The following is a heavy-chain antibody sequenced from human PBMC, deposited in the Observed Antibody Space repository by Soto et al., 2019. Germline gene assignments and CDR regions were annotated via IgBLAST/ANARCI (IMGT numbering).Heavy chain of an antibody. CDR3: ARDLVAVSGGVYSSSSGGYFFDF. J-gene: IGHJ4*02. D-gene: IGHD6-6*01. CDR2: ISNSGRTL. Sequence: QVQLVESGGGLVKPGGSLRLSCAASGFTFSDYYMSWIRQAPGKGLEWVSYISNSGRTLYYADSMKGRFTISRDNAKNLLYLQINSLRSEDTAVYYCARDLVAVSGGVYSSSSGGYFFDFWGQGTLVTVSS. CDR1: GFTFSDYY. V-gene: IGHV3-11*01.